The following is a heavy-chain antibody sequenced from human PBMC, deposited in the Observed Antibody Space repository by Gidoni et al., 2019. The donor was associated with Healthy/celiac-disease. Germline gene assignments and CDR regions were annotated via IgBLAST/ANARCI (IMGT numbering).Heavy chain of an antibody. D-gene: IGHD2-15*01. J-gene: IGHJ4*02. CDR1: GFHFSSYA. Sequence: EVQLLESGGGLVQLWGSLRLSCAASGFHFSSYAMSWVRQAPGKGLEWVSAISGSGGSTYYADSVKGRFTISRDNSKNTLYLQMNSLRAEDTAVYYCAKRPPYCSGGSCIDYWGQGTLVTVSS. V-gene: IGHV3-23*01. CDR2: ISGSGGST. CDR3: AKRPPYCSGGSCIDY.